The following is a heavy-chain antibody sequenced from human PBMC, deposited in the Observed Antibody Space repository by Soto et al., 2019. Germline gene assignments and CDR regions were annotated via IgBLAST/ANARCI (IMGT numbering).Heavy chain of an antibody. Sequence: ASVKVSCKASGYTFTGYYMHWVRQAPGQGLEWMGWISAYNGNTNYAQKFQGRVTMTTDTSTSTAYMEVRSLRFDDTAVYYCARGGIPIDYWGQGTLVTVSP. CDR3: ARGGIPIDY. V-gene: IGHV1-18*04. CDR1: GYTFTGYY. J-gene: IGHJ4*02. CDR2: ISAYNGNT. D-gene: IGHD3-16*01.